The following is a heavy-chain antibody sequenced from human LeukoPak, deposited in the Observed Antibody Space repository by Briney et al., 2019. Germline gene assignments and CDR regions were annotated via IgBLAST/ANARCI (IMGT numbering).Heavy chain of an antibody. V-gene: IGHV3-9*03. CDR3: AKDLYGDYPAGDCAFDI. Sequence: GGSLRLSCAASGFTFDDYAMHWVRQAPGKGLEWVSGISWNSGSIGYADSVKGRFTISRDNAKNSLYLQMNSLRAEDMALYYCAKDLYGDYPAGDCAFDIWGQGTMATVSS. J-gene: IGHJ3*02. D-gene: IGHD4-17*01. CDR1: GFTFDDYA. CDR2: ISWNSGSI.